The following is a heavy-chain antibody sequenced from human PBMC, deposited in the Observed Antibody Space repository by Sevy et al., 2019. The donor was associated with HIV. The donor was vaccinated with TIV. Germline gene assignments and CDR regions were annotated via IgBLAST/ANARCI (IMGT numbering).Heavy chain of an antibody. CDR2: ISSSSSYI. Sequence: GGSLRLSCAASGFTFSSYSMNWVRQAPGKGLEWVSSISSSSSYIYYADSVKGRFTISRDNTKNSLYLQMNSLRAEDTAVYYCARERNSLIAAAGNDAFDIWGQGTMVTVS. J-gene: IGHJ3*02. CDR3: ARERNSLIAAAGNDAFDI. V-gene: IGHV3-21*01. D-gene: IGHD6-13*01. CDR1: GFTFSSYS.